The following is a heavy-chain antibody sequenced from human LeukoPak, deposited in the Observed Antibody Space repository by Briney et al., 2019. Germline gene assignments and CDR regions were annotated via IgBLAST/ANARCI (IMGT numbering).Heavy chain of an antibody. CDR3: ARGGNCSITTCYAF. J-gene: IGHJ4*02. CDR1: GGTFSSYA. CDR2: IIPIFGST. Sequence: SVKVSCKSSGGTFSSYAVIWVRQAPGQGLEWMGGIIPIFGSTNYAQKFQGRVTITADDSTGTAYMELSSLTSEDTAVYYCARGGNCSITTCYAFWGQGTLVTVSS. V-gene: IGHV1-69*13. D-gene: IGHD2-2*01.